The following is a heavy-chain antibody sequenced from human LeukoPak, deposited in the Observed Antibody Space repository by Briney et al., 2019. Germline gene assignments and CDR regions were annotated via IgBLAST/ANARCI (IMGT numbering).Heavy chain of an antibody. V-gene: IGHV5-10-1*01. CDR1: GDSFTSYW. D-gene: IGHD5-18*01. CDR2: IDPSDSYT. Sequence: GESLKISCKGSGDSFTSYWISWVRQMPGKGLEWMGRIDPSDSYTNYSPSFQGHVTISADKSISTAYLQWSSLKASDTAMYYCAKHTAMVSSLVLDYWGQGTLVTVSS. CDR3: AKHTAMVSSLVLDY. J-gene: IGHJ4*02.